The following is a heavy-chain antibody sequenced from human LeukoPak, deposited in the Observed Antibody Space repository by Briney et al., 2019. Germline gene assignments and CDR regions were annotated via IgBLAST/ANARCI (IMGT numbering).Heavy chain of an antibody. CDR1: GGSFSGYY. CDR3: ARVLYKQQLVPRFDY. V-gene: IGHV4-34*01. D-gene: IGHD6-13*01. CDR2: INHSVST. J-gene: IGHJ4*02. Sequence: PSETLSLTCAVYGGSFSGYYWSWIRQPPGKGLEWIGEINHSVSTNYNPSLQSRVTISVDTSKNQFSLKLSSVTAADTAVYYCARVLYKQQLVPRFDYWGQGTLVTVSS.